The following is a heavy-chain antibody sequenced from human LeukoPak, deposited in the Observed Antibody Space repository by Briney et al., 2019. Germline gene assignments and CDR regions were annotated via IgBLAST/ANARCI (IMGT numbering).Heavy chain of an antibody. D-gene: IGHD3-3*01. Sequence: SVKVSCKASGGTFNSYASSWVRQAPGQGLEWMRGIIPIFGTANYAQKFQGRVTITADESTSTAYMELSSLRSVATAVYYCARGSITIFGVVIKPPTYSYGMDVWGQGTTVTVSS. CDR1: GGTFNSYA. V-gene: IGHV1-69*13. CDR2: IIPIFGTA. CDR3: ARGSITIFGVVIKPPTYSYGMDV. J-gene: IGHJ6*02.